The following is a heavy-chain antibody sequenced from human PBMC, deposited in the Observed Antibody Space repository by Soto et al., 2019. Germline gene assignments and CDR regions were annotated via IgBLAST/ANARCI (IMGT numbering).Heavy chain of an antibody. D-gene: IGHD3-10*01. J-gene: IGHJ4*02. CDR3: ARVTIVRGVIILPDY. CDR2: INAGNGNT. CDR1: GYSFTTYD. Sequence: QVQLVQSGAEVKKPGASVTLSCKASGYSFTTYDMHWVRQAPGQRLEWMGWINAGNGNTKYSQKFQGRVTITRDTSASTAYMELSSLRSEDTAVYYCARVTIVRGVIILPDYWGQGTLVTVSS. V-gene: IGHV1-3*01.